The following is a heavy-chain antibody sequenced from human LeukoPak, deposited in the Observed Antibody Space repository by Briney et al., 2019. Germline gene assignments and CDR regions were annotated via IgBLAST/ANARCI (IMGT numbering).Heavy chain of an antibody. CDR3: ARFIRGSSWYYFDY. D-gene: IGHD6-13*01. Sequence: SETLSLTCTVAGGSISSYYWSWIRQPAGKGLECIGRIYTSGSTNYNPSLKSRVTMSVDTSKNQFSLKPSSVTAADTAVYYCARFIRGSSWYYFDYWGQGTLVTVSS. J-gene: IGHJ4*02. V-gene: IGHV4-4*07. CDR1: GGSISSYY. CDR2: IYTSGST.